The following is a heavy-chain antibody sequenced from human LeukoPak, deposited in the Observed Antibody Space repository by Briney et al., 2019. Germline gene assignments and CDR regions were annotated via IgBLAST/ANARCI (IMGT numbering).Heavy chain of an antibody. Sequence: ASVKLSCKASGGTFSSYAISWVRQAPGQGLEWMGRIIPILGIANYAQKFQGRVTITADKSTSTAYMELSSLRSEDTAVYYCARIERGYSGYDTYGMDVWGQGTTVTVSS. D-gene: IGHD5-12*01. V-gene: IGHV1-69*04. CDR1: GGTFSSYA. CDR3: ARIERGYSGYDTYGMDV. CDR2: IIPILGIA. J-gene: IGHJ6*02.